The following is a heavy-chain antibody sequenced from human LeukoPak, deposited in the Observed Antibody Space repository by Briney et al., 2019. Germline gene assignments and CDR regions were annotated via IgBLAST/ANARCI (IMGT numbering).Heavy chain of an antibody. J-gene: IGHJ3*02. CDR3: ARGGQKSGSYYFFVAFDI. Sequence: ASVKVSCKASGYTFTGYYMHWVRQAPGQGLEWMGWINPNSGGTNYAQKFQGRVTMTRDTSISTAYMELSRLRSDDTAVYYCARGGQKSGSYYFFVAFDIWGQGTMVTVSS. D-gene: IGHD1-26*01. CDR2: INPNSGGT. CDR1: GYTFTGYY. V-gene: IGHV1-2*02.